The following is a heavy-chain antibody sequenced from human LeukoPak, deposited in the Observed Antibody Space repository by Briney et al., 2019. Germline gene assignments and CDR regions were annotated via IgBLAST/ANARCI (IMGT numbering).Heavy chain of an antibody. CDR1: GGSISSGGYY. CDR3: ARERRYCSSTSCYITWFDP. V-gene: IGHV4-30-2*01. J-gene: IGHJ5*02. CDR2: IYHSGST. D-gene: IGHD2-2*02. Sequence: SQTLSLTCTVSGGSISSGGYYWSWIRQPPGKGLEWIGYIYHSGSTYFNPSLKSRVTISVDRSKNQFSLKLSSVTAADTAVYYCARERRYCSSTSCYITWFDPWGQGTLVTVSS.